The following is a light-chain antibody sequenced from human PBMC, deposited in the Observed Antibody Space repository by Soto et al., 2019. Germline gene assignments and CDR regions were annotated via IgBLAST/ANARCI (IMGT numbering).Light chain of an antibody. CDR3: QQYNNWPLT. CDR2: GAS. J-gene: IGKJ4*01. Sequence: EIVMTQSPATLSVSQGERATLSCRASQSVSSNLAWYQQKPGQAPRLLIYGASIRATGIPARFSGSGSGTEFTLTISSLQSEDFAVYYCQQYNNWPLTFGGGTKVDIK. CDR1: QSVSSN. V-gene: IGKV3D-15*01.